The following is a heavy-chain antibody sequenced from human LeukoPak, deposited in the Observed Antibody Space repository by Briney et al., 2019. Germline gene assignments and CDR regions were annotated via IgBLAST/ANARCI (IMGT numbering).Heavy chain of an antibody. CDR2: IIPIFGTA. J-gene: IGHJ6*03. CDR3: ARGPGLYYYMDV. CDR1: GGTFSSYA. Sequence: SVKVSCKASGGTFSSYAISWVRQAPGQGLEWMGGIIPIFGTANYAQKFQGRVTMTRDTSTSTVYMELSSLRSEDTAVYYCARGPGLYYYMDVWGKGTTVTISS. V-gene: IGHV1-69*05.